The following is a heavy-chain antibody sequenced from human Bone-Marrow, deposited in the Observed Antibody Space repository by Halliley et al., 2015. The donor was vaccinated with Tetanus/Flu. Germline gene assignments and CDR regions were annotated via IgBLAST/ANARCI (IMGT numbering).Heavy chain of an antibody. Sequence: TLSLTCAVYGGSFGDSGYYWNWCRQPPGKGLEWIGEIIPYGNINYNQSLQSRVTISVDTSKNQFSLKLSSVSAADTAVYYCARHPRTGDSRNYTFPLWGQGTLATVSP. CDR1: GGSFGDSGYY. V-gene: IGHV4-34*12. CDR2: IIPYGNI. CDR3: ARHPRTGDSRNYTFPL. J-gene: IGHJ4*02. D-gene: IGHD4-4*01.